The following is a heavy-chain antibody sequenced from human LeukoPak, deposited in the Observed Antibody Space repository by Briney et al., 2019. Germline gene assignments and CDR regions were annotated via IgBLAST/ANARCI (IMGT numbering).Heavy chain of an antibody. D-gene: IGHD4-17*01. CDR2: INPNSGGT. J-gene: IGHJ5*02. V-gene: IGHV1-2*02. Sequence: ASVKVSCKAYGYRFRDHYIHWVRQAPGQGLEYLGWINPNSGGTNYAQKFQGRVTLTRETSIDTAYIHLDSLTSEDTAVYFCARGYFGDYVLDTWGQGTLVTVSS. CDR3: ARGYFGDYVLDT. CDR1: GYRFRDHY.